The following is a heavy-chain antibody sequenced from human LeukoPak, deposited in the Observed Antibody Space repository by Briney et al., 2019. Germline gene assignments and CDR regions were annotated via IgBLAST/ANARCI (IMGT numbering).Heavy chain of an antibody. CDR1: GGSINNSPYY. CDR3: ARNDRGRPADY. V-gene: IGHV4-39*01. D-gene: IGHD1-26*01. Sequence: PSETLSLTCNVSGGSINNSPYYWAWIRQPPGKELEWIASMHYSGTTYHNPSLRSRVTISVDTSKNQFSLRLISVTAADTAVYYCARNDRGRPADYWGQGTLVTVSS. J-gene: IGHJ4*02. CDR2: MHYSGTT.